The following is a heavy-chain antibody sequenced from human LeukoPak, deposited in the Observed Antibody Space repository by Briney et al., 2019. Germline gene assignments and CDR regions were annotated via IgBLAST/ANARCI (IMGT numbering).Heavy chain of an antibody. CDR3: ARDRLQNYYYGSGSYFQH. D-gene: IGHD3-10*01. J-gene: IGHJ1*01. V-gene: IGHV3-33*01. CDR2: IWYDGSNK. CDR1: GFTFSSYG. Sequence: GGSLRLSCAASGFTFSSYGMHWVRQAPGKGLEWVAVIWYDGSNKYYADSVKGRFTISRDNSKNTLYLQMNSLRAEDTAVYYCARDRLQNYYYGSGSYFQHWGQGTLVTVSS.